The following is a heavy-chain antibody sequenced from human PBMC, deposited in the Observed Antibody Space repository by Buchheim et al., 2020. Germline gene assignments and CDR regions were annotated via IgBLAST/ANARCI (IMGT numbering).Heavy chain of an antibody. J-gene: IGHJ6*02. D-gene: IGHD2-2*01. CDR1: GFTFSSYS. CDR2: ISSSSSTI. V-gene: IGHV3-48*04. Sequence: EVQLVESGGGLVQPGGSLRLSCAASGFTFSSYSMNWVRQAPGKGLEWVSYISSSSSTIYYADSVKGRFTISRDNAKNSLSLQMNSLRAEDTAVYYCARDSIVVVPAAIYGMDVWGQGTT. CDR3: ARDSIVVVPAAIYGMDV.